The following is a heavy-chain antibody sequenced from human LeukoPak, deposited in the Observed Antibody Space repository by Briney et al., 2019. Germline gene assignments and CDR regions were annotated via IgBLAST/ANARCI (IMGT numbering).Heavy chain of an antibody. J-gene: IGHJ6*02. Sequence: GGSLRLSCAASGFTFSVYWMSWVRQAPGKGLEWVANIKQDGSEKYYVDSVKGRFTISRDNAKNSLYLQMNSLRAEDTAVYYCARDHHRIGGLHYYYGMDVWGQGTTVTVSS. CDR2: IKQDGSEK. V-gene: IGHV3-7*03. CDR1: GFTFSVYW. D-gene: IGHD1-26*01. CDR3: ARDHHRIGGLHYYYGMDV.